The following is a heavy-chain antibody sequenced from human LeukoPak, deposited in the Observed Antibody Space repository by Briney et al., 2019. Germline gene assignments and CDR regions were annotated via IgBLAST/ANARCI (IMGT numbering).Heavy chain of an antibody. Sequence: GGSLRLSCAASGFTFSHYYMSWIRQAPGKGLEWVSYISSSGSILYYADSVKGRLTISRDNAKNSLYLQMNSLRAEDTAVYYCARDSSNSYDYWGQGTLVTVSS. CDR2: ISSSGSIL. D-gene: IGHD1-1*01. CDR3: ARDSSNSYDY. J-gene: IGHJ4*02. V-gene: IGHV3-11*04. CDR1: GFTFSHYY.